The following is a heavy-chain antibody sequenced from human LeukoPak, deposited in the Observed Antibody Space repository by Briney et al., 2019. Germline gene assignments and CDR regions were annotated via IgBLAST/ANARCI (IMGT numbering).Heavy chain of an antibody. CDR1: GYSFISYD. CDR3: ARRTFRSHSTVGY. D-gene: IGHD1-1*01. V-gene: IGHV1-8*02. CDR2: MNPNSGNT. Sequence: ASVKVSCKASGYSFISYDINWVRQATGQGLEWMGWMNPNSGNTGYAQKFQGRVTMTRNTSISTAYMELSSLRSEDTAVYYCARRTFRSHSTVGYWGQGTLVTVSS. J-gene: IGHJ4*02.